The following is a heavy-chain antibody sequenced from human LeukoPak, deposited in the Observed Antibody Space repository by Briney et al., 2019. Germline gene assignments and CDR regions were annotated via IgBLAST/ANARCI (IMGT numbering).Heavy chain of an antibody. Sequence: PGRSLRLSCAASGFTFSSYGMHWVRQAPGKGLEWVAVISYDGSNKYYADSVKGRFTISRDSSKNTLHLQMNSLRAEDTAVYYCAKERGEGAPFDYWGQGTLVTVSS. D-gene: IGHD1-26*01. J-gene: IGHJ4*02. V-gene: IGHV3-30*18. CDR2: ISYDGSNK. CDR1: GFTFSSYG. CDR3: AKERGEGAPFDY.